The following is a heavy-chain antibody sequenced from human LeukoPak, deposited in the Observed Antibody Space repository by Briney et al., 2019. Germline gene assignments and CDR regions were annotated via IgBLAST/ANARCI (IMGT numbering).Heavy chain of an antibody. CDR2: IRYDGSNK. CDR3: AKDLEGHCGGDCYGDY. Sequence: GGSLRLSCAASGFTFSSYGMHWVRQAPGKGLEWVAFIRYDGSNKYYADSVKGRFTISRDNSKNTLYLQMNSLRVEDTAVYYCAKDLEGHCGGDCYGDYWGQGTLVTVSS. V-gene: IGHV3-30*02. CDR1: GFTFSSYG. D-gene: IGHD2-21*01. J-gene: IGHJ4*02.